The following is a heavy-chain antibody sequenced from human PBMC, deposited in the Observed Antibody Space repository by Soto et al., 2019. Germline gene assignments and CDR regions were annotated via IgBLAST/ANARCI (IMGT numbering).Heavy chain of an antibody. J-gene: IGHJ6*02. D-gene: IGHD2-21*02. CDR1: GYSISSGYY. CDR3: AREGTAMGGLYYYYGMDV. CDR2: IHHSGST. Sequence: SETLSLTCAVSGYSISSGYYWGWIRQPPGKGLEWIGSIHHSGSTYYNPSLKSRVTISVDTSKNQFSLKLSSVTAADTAVYYCAREGTAMGGLYYYYGMDVWGQGTTVTVSS. V-gene: IGHV4-38-2*02.